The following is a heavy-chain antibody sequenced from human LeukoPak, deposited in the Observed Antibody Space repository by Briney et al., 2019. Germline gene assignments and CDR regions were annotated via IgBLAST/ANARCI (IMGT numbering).Heavy chain of an antibody. V-gene: IGHV3-23*01. J-gene: IGHJ4*02. CDR3: AKSTWEPWSNYFDY. Sequence: QPGGSLRLSCAASGFTFSSYSMNWVRQAPGKELEWVSAISGSGGSTYYADSVKGRFTISRDNSKNTLYLQMNSLRAEDTAVYYCAKSTWEPWSNYFDYWGQGTLVTVSS. CDR2: ISGSGGST. CDR1: GFTFSSYS. D-gene: IGHD1-26*01.